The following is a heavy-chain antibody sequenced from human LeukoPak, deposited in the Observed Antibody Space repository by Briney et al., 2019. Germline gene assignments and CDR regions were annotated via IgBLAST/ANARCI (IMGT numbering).Heavy chain of an antibody. Sequence: ASVKVSCKASGYTFTDYYMHWVRQAPGQGLEWLGWLNPNSGGTSYAQKFQGRVTMTRDTSISTAYMEVSRLRSDDTAVYYCATMGATNFDHWGQGTLVTVSS. V-gene: IGHV1-2*02. CDR1: GYTFTDYY. J-gene: IGHJ4*02. CDR2: LNPNSGGT. CDR3: ATMGATNFDH. D-gene: IGHD1-26*01.